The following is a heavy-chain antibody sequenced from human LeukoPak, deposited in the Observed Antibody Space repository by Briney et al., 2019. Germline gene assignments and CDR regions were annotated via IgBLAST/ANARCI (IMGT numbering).Heavy chain of an antibody. CDR2: IIPILGIA. CDR1: GGTFSSYA. Sequence: ASVKVSCKASGGTFSSYAISWVRQAPGQGLEWMGRIIPILGIANYAQKFQGRVTITADKSTSTAYMELSSLRSEDTAVYYCAREGAIQLFPPAGLDYWGQGTLVTVSS. V-gene: IGHV1-69*04. CDR3: AREGAIQLFPPAGLDY. J-gene: IGHJ4*02. D-gene: IGHD5-18*01.